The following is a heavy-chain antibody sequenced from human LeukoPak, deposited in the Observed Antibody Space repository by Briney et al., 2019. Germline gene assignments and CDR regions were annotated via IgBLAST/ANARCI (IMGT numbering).Heavy chain of an antibody. Sequence: GGSLRLSCAASGFTFSSYAMHWVRQAPGKGLEWVAVISYDGSNKYYADSVKGRFTISRDNSKNTVYLQMNSLRADDTAVYYCTKEGEPPYFDYWGQGTLVTVSS. J-gene: IGHJ4*02. D-gene: IGHD3-16*01. CDR2: ISYDGSNK. V-gene: IGHV3-30*04. CDR1: GFTFSSYA. CDR3: TKEGEPPYFDY.